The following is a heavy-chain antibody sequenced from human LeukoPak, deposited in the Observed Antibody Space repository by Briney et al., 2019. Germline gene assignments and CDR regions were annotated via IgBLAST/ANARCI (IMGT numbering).Heavy chain of an antibody. Sequence: GESLKISCKGSGYSFTSYWIGWVRQMPGKGLEWMGVIYPGDSDTRYSPSFQGQGTSSPDKSISTAYLQWSSLKASDTAMYYCARHRDYGDRQGFQHWGQGTLVTVSS. CDR1: GYSFTSYW. J-gene: IGHJ1*01. D-gene: IGHD4-17*01. V-gene: IGHV5-51*01. CDR2: IYPGDSDT. CDR3: ARHRDYGDRQGFQH.